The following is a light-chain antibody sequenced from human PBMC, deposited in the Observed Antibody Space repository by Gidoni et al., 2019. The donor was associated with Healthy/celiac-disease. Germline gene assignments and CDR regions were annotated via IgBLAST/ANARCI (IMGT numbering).Light chain of an antibody. CDR2: DAS. V-gene: IGKV1-33*01. Sequence: DIQMTQSPSSLSASVGDRGTITCQASQDISNYLNWYQQKPGKAPKLLIYDASNLETGVPSRFSGSGSGTDFTFTISILQPEDIATYYCQQYDNLPYTFGQGTKLEIK. J-gene: IGKJ2*01. CDR3: QQYDNLPYT. CDR1: QDISNY.